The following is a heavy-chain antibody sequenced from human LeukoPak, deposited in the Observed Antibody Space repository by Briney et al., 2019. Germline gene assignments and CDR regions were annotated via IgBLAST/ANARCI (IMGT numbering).Heavy chain of an antibody. CDR3: ARDKKSGESSEIDY. V-gene: IGHV3-74*03. CDR2: INRDGSTT. J-gene: IGHJ4*02. D-gene: IGHD3-10*01. Sequence: PGGSLRLSCAASGFTFSNYWVHWVRQAPGKGLVWVSRINRDGSTTKYADSVNGRFTVSRDNAKNTLNLQMNSLRAEDTAVYYCARDKKSGESSEIDYWGQGTLVTVSS. CDR1: GFTFSNYW.